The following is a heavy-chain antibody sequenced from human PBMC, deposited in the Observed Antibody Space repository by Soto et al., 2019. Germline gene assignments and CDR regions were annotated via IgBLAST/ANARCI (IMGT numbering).Heavy chain of an antibody. Sequence: ASVKVSCKASGYTFTSYSMHWVRQAPGQGLEWMGIINPSSGRTSYAQNFQGRVTMTSDTSTSIVYIEMSSLKSEDTAVYYCARDHNFGFILYAMDVWGQGTTVTVSS. CDR3: ARDHNFGFILYAMDV. D-gene: IGHD2-15*01. J-gene: IGHJ6*02. V-gene: IGHV1-46*01. CDR1: GYTFTSYS. CDR2: INPSSGRT.